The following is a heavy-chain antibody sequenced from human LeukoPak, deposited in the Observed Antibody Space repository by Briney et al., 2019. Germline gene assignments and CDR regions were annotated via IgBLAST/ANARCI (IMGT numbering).Heavy chain of an antibody. CDR2: ICGSGGST. CDR1: GFTLRSHD. V-gene: IGHV3-23*01. D-gene: IGHD3-22*01. CDR3: ARDGRDYYDSSGYHDRPLYFQH. Sequence: GGSLRLSRAASGFTLRSHDMSAVCQAPGKGVEWVSGICGSGGSTCYADSVKGQFTISRDNSKNTLYLQMNSLRAEDTAVYYCARDGRDYYDSSGYHDRPLYFQHWGQGTLVTVSS. J-gene: IGHJ1*01.